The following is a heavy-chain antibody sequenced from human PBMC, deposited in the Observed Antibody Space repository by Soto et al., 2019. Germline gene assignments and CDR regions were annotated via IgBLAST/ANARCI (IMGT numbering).Heavy chain of an antibody. Sequence: EVQLVESGGVSVQPGGSLRLSCAASGFSLSNYWMHWVRQAPRKGLVWVSRINLDGSTTTYADSVKGRFTISRDNAKNTLYLPMNSLRDEDTAVYYCVRIRRGDGYTFGYWGQGTLVTVSS. CDR3: VRIRRGDGYTFGY. D-gene: IGHD5-12*01. J-gene: IGHJ4*02. V-gene: IGHV3-74*01. CDR2: INLDGSTT. CDR1: GFSLSNYW.